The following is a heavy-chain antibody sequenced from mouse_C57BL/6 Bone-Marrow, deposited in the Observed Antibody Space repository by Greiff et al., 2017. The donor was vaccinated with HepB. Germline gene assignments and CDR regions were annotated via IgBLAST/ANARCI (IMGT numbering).Heavy chain of an antibody. CDR2: IDPSDSYT. Sequence: QVQLQQPGAALVMPGASVKLSCKASGYTFTSYWMHWVKQRPGQGLEWIGEIDPSDSYTNYNQKFKGKSTLTVDKSSSTAYMQLSSLTSEDSAVYYCASGDYDGAMDYWGQGTSVTVSS. V-gene: IGHV1-69*01. CDR1: GYTFTSYW. CDR3: ASGDYDGAMDY. J-gene: IGHJ4*01. D-gene: IGHD2-4*01.